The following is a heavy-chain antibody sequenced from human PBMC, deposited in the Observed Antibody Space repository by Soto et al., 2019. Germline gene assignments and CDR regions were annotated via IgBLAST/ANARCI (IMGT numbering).Heavy chain of an antibody. Sequence: PSQTLSLTCAISVDSVSSNSAAWNWIRQSPSRGLEWLGRTYYRSKWYNDYAVSVKSRITINPDTSKNQFYLQMNSVTPEETAVYYCARGQYSYGYNYYYYRMDVWGQGPKVTVS. D-gene: IGHD5-18*01. CDR3: ARGQYSYGYNYYYYRMDV. V-gene: IGHV6-1*01. CDR1: VDSVSSNSAA. CDR2: TYYRSKWYN. J-gene: IGHJ6*02.